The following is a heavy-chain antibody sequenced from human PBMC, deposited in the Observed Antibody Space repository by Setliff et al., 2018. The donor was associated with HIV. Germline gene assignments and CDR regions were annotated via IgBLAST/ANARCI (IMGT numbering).Heavy chain of an antibody. Sequence: ASVKVSCKTSGYSFTGSYIHWVRQAPGQGLEWMGWINPNSGATDYAQNFLGRVTMARDTSSDTAYMDLNGLNSDDTAMYFCARAESGDYLHYFDSWDQGTLVTVSS. V-gene: IGHV1-2*02. CDR1: GYSFTGSY. CDR2: INPNSGAT. CDR3: ARAESGDYLHYFDS. D-gene: IGHD4-17*01. J-gene: IGHJ4*02.